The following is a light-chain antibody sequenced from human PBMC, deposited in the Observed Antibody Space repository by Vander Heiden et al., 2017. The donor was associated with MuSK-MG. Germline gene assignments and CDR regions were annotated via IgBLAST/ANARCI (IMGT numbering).Light chain of an antibody. CDR3: QQHGTSSSIT. V-gene: IGKV3-20*01. CDR2: GAS. J-gene: IGKJ5*01. CDR1: QTIMNNY. Sequence: EMVLTQSPGTLSFSPGERATLSCKASQTIMNNYLAWYQQKPGQAPRLLIYGASTRATGTPDRFSGSGSGTDFTLTISRLEPEDFAVYYCQQHGTSSSITFGQGTRLEIK.